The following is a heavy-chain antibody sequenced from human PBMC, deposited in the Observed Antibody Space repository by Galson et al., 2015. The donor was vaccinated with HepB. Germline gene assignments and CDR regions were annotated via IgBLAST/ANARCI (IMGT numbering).Heavy chain of an antibody. Sequence: ETLSLTCTVSGGSISTYFYWGWIRQPPGKGLEWIGSIYYTGSAYYNPSLKSRVTISVDTSKNQFSLKLNTVTATDAAVYYCARETNGDYDGPFAFWGQGTLVTVSS. D-gene: IGHD4-17*01. V-gene: IGHV4-39*02. CDR3: ARETNGDYDGPFAF. J-gene: IGHJ4*02. CDR1: GGSISTYFY. CDR2: IYYTGSA.